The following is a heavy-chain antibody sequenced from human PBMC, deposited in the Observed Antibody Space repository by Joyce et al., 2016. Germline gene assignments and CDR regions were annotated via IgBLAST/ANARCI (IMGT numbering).Heavy chain of an antibody. CDR3: ARVYNSDNRCDY. V-gene: IGHV4-39*01. CDR2: IYSSGGT. Sequence: LQLQESGPGLVKPSETLSLTCTVSGGSIGSRNYYWGWIRQPPGKGLEWIGSIYSSGGTYYNPSLKSRLTISMDTSKNQFSLKLSSVTAADTAVYYCARVYNSDNRCDYWGQGTLVTVSS. CDR1: GGSIGSRNYY. D-gene: IGHD6-25*01. J-gene: IGHJ4*02.